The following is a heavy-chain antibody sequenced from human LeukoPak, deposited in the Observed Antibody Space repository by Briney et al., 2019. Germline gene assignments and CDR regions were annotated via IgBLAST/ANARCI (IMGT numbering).Heavy chain of an antibody. CDR2: IIPILGIA. V-gene: IGHV1-69*04. CDR1: GYTFTSYG. D-gene: IGHD4-17*01. Sequence: ASVKVSCKASGYTFTSYGISWVRQAPGQGLEWMGRIIPILGIANYAQKFQGRVTITADKSTSTAYMELSSLRSEDTAVYYCARDGDYGDYDLVYWGQGTLVTVSS. J-gene: IGHJ4*02. CDR3: ARDGDYGDYDLVY.